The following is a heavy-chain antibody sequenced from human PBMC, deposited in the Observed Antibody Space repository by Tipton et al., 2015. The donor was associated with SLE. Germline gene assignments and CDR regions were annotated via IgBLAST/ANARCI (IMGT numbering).Heavy chain of an antibody. J-gene: IGHJ3*02. CDR1: GGSISSGSYY. CDR3: ARGGRGFSGWYPGAFDI. Sequence: TLSLTCTVSGGSISSGSYYWSWIRQPAGKGLEWIGYIYYSGSTNYNPSLKSRVTISVDTSKNQFSLKLSSVTAADTAVYYCARGGRGFSGWYPGAFDIWGQGTMVTVSS. CDR2: IYYSGST. V-gene: IGHV4-61*10. D-gene: IGHD6-19*01.